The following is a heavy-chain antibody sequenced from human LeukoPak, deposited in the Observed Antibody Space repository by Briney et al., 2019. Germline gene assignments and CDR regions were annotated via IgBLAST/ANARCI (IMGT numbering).Heavy chain of an antibody. V-gene: IGHV4-34*01. CDR1: GGSFSGYY. Sequence: PSETLSLTCAVYGGSFSGYYWSWIRQPPGKGLEWIGEINHSGSTNYNPSLKSRVTISVDTSKNQFSLKLSSVTAADTAVYYCARGVPTSGWFDPWGQGTLVTVSS. D-gene: IGHD3-10*01. CDR2: INHSGST. J-gene: IGHJ5*02. CDR3: ARGVPTSGWFDP.